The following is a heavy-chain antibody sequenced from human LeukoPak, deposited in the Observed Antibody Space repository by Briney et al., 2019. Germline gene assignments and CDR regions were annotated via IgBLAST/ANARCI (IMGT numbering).Heavy chain of an antibody. CDR2: IYYSGST. CDR3: AGLDIVVVVAATHFDY. D-gene: IGHD2-15*01. V-gene: IGHV4-39*01. J-gene: IGHJ4*02. Sequence: SETMSLTCTVSGGSISSSSYYWGWIRQPPGKGLEWIGRIYYSGSTYYNPSLKSRVTISVDTSKNQFSLKLSSVTAADTAVYYCAGLDIVVVVAATHFDYWGQGTLVTVSS. CDR1: GGSISSSSYY.